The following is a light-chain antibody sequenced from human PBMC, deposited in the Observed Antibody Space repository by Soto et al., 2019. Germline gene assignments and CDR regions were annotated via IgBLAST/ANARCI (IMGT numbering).Light chain of an antibody. J-gene: IGLJ2*01. V-gene: IGLV2-11*01. Sequence: QSALTQPRSVSGSPGQSVTISCTGTSSDVGGYNYVSWYQQHPGKAPKLMIYAVSKRPSGVPDRFSGSKSGNTASLTISGRQAEDEADYYCCSYAGNYTVVFGGGTKLTVL. CDR2: AVS. CDR1: SSDVGGYNY. CDR3: CSYAGNYTVV.